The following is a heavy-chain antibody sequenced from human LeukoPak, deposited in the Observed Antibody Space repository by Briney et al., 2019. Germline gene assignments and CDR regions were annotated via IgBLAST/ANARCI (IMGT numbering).Heavy chain of an antibody. V-gene: IGHV1-8*01. D-gene: IGHD1-26*01. CDR1: GYTFTSYD. CDR2: MNPNSGNT. Sequence: ASVKVSCKASGYTFTSYDINWVRQATGQGLEWMGWMNPNSGNTGYAQKFQGRVTMTRNTSISTAYMELSSLRSEDTAVYYCARWRKGKVGATTVFDYWGQGTLVTVSS. J-gene: IGHJ4*02. CDR3: ARWRKGKVGATTVFDY.